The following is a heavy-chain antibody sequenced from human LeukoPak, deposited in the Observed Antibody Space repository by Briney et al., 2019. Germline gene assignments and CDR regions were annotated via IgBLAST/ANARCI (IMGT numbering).Heavy chain of an antibody. Sequence: GGSLRLSCAASGFTFSSYGMHWVRQAPGKGLEWVAFIRYDGSNKCYADSVKGRFTISRDNSKNTLYLQMNSLRAEDTAVYYCAKNTDIVVVVAATALDPWGQGTLVTVSS. J-gene: IGHJ5*02. CDR1: GFTFSSYG. D-gene: IGHD2-15*01. V-gene: IGHV3-30*02. CDR3: AKNTDIVVVVAATALDP. CDR2: IRYDGSNK.